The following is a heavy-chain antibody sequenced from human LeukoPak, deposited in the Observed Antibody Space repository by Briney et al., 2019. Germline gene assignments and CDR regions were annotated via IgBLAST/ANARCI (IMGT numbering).Heavy chain of an antibody. V-gene: IGHV1-18*01. J-gene: IGHJ5*02. CDR2: INTDNGNT. CDR3: ARKGCTGDCYRFDP. CDR1: GYTLNTYG. Sequence: GASVKVSCKASGYTLNTYGISWVRQAPGQRPEWMGWINTDNGNTRYAQKFQGRVTMTTDTSTSTAYMELSSLRSDDTAVYYCARKGCTGDCYRFDPWGQGTLVTVSS. D-gene: IGHD2-21*02.